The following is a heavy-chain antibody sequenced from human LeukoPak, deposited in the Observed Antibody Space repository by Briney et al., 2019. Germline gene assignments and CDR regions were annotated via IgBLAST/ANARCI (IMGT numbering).Heavy chain of an antibody. V-gene: IGHV4-4*02. D-gene: IGHD6-13*01. CDR2: IYHRGST. J-gene: IGHJ4*02. CDR3: ARSAAGRGGFDY. CDR1: GGSLSSSNW. Sequence: SETLSLTCAVSGGSLSSSNWWSWVRQPPGKGLEWIGEIYHRGSTNYNPSLKSRVTISVDKSKNQFSLKLSSVTAADTAVYYCARSAAGRGGFDYWGQGTLVTVSS.